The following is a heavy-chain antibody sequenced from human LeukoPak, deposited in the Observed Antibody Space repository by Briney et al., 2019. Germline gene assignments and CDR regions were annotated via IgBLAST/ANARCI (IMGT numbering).Heavy chain of an antibody. CDR3: ARQSTAAYSMNFNY. V-gene: IGHV3-7*01. D-gene: IGHD6-6*01. CDR2: IKADGGEK. CDR1: GFTFSTYW. J-gene: IGHJ4*02. Sequence: GGSLRLSCAASGFTFSTYWMNWFRQTPGKGLEWVAKIKADGGEKDHVASVKGRFTISRDNAKNSLYLQMDSLSAEDTAVYYCARQSTAAYSMNFNYWGQGTLVTVSS.